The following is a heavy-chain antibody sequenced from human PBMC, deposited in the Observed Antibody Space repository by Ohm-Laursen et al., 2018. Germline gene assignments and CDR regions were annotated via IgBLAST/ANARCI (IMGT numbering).Heavy chain of an antibody. CDR1: GDSVSSNSAA. D-gene: IGHD6-19*01. Sequence: PTQTLTLTCAISGDSVSSNSAAWNWIRQSPSRGLEWLGRTYYRSKWYNDYAVSVKSRITINPDTSKNQFSLQLNSVTPEDTAVYYCAYSSGWSYYYGMDVWGQGTTVTVSS. CDR3: AYSSGWSYYYGMDV. CDR2: TYYRSKWYN. J-gene: IGHJ6*02. V-gene: IGHV6-1*01.